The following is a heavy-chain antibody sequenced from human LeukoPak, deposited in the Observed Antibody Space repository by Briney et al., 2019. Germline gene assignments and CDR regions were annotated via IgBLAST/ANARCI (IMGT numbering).Heavy chain of an antibody. CDR1: GGSFSGYY. D-gene: IGHD7-27*01. Sequence: PSETLSLTCAVYGGSFSGYYWTWIRQPPGKGLEWIGEINQSGSTNYKPSLKSRVTISVDTSKNQFSLVLSSVTAADTAVYYCARREFPLLGPYFFDYWGQGTLVTVSS. J-gene: IGHJ4*02. V-gene: IGHV4-34*01. CDR3: ARREFPLLGPYFFDY. CDR2: INQSGST.